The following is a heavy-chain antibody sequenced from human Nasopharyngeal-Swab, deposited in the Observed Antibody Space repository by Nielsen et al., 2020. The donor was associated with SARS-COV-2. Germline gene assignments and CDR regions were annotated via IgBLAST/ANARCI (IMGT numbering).Heavy chain of an antibody. J-gene: IGHJ3*02. D-gene: IGHD3-22*01. CDR2: IYWDDDK. CDR3: AYRRGYYYDSSGFPFDAFDI. Sequence: RQAPGKALEWLALIYWDDDKRYSPSLKSRLTITKDTSKNQVVLTMTNMDPVDTATYYCAYRRGYYYDSSGFPFDAFDIWGQGTMVTVSS. V-gene: IGHV2-5*02.